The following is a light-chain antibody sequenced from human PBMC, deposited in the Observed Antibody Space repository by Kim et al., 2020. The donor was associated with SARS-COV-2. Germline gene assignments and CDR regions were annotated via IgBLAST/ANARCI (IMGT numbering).Light chain of an antibody. J-gene: IGKJ3*01. CDR2: DAS. CDR3: QEYNSDFT. Sequence: LSASVGDRVPSTCRASHTISTWLAWYQQKPGKPPNALISDASSLESGVPSRFSGSGSGTEFTRTISSLQPDDFATYYCQEYNSDFTFGPGTKVDIK. V-gene: IGKV1-5*01. CDR1: HTISTW.